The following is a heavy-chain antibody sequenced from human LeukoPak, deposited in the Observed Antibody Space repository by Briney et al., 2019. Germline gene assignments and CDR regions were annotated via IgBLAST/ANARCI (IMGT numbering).Heavy chain of an antibody. V-gene: IGHV3-9*01. Sequence: GRSLRLSCAASGFTFDDYAMHWVRQAPGKGLEWDSGISWNSGSIGYADSVKGRFTISRDNAKNSLYLQMNSLRAEDTALYYCAKGERYCSSTSCYEPKEGYWGQGTLVTVSS. CDR1: GFTFDDYA. J-gene: IGHJ4*02. CDR2: ISWNSGSI. D-gene: IGHD2-2*01. CDR3: AKGERYCSSTSCYEPKEGY.